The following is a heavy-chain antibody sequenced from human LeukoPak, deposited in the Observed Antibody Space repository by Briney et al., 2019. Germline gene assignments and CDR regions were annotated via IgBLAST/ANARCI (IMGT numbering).Heavy chain of an antibody. V-gene: IGHV1-8*01. CDR2: MNPNSGNT. CDR3: AGERGQYSSSSGWFDP. Sequence: ASVKVSCKASGYTFTSYDINWVRQATGQGLEWMGWMNPNSGNTGYAQKFQGRVNMTRNTSISTAYMELSSLRSEDTAVYYCAGERGQYSSSSGWFDPWGQGTLVTVSS. D-gene: IGHD6-6*01. J-gene: IGHJ5*02. CDR1: GYTFTSYD.